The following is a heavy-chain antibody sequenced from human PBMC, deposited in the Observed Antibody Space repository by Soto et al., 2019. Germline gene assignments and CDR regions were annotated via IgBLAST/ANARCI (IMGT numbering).Heavy chain of an antibody. CDR3: VRLIGNSWLDF. CDR2: TYYRSKWYN. Sequence: TLSLTCALSGDSVSSSSVTSNWIRQSRSRGLEWLGRTYYRSKWYNDYAESVKSRITINPDTSKNQFSLHLNSVTPEDTAVYYCVRLIGNSWLDFWGQGTLVTVSS. D-gene: IGHD1-26*01. V-gene: IGHV6-1*01. CDR1: GDSVSSSSVT. J-gene: IGHJ5*01.